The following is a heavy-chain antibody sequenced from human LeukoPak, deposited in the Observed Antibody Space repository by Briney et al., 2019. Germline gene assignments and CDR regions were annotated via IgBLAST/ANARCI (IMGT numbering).Heavy chain of an antibody. CDR1: GFTVSSNY. D-gene: IGHD3-22*01. V-gene: IGHV3-74*01. J-gene: IGHJ4*02. CDR2: INSDGSST. Sequence: GGSLRLSCAASGFTVSSNYMSWVRQAPGKGLVWVSRINSDGSSTSYADSVKGRFTISRDNSKNTLYLQMNSLRAEDTAVYYCASASRYYDSRGYYHPYFDNWGQGTLVTVSS. CDR3: ASASRYYDSRGYYHPYFDN.